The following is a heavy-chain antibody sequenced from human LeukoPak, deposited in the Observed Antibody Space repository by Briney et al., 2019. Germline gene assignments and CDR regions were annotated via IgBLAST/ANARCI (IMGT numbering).Heavy chain of an antibody. CDR3: AREYNGYYYDSSGYYDY. D-gene: IGHD3-22*01. Sequence: GGSLRLSCAASGFTVSSNYMSWVRQAPGKGLEWVSVIHSGGSTYYADSVKGRFTISRDNSKNTLYLQMNSLRAEDTAVYYCAREYNGYYYDSSGYYDYWGQGTLVTVSS. V-gene: IGHV3-66*02. J-gene: IGHJ4*02. CDR1: GFTVSSNY. CDR2: IHSGGST.